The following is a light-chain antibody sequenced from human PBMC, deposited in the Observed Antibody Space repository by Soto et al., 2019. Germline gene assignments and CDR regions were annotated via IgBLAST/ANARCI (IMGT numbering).Light chain of an antibody. V-gene: IGKV3-20*01. CDR1: QSVSSNY. CDR3: QHYGRSAYT. CDR2: GAS. Sequence: EIVLTQSPGTLSLSPGERATLSCRASQSVSSNYLAWYQQKPGQAPRLLIYGASSRATGIPDRFSGSGSGTDFTLTISRLAPEDFAVYYCQHYGRSAYTFGQGTKLEIK. J-gene: IGKJ2*01.